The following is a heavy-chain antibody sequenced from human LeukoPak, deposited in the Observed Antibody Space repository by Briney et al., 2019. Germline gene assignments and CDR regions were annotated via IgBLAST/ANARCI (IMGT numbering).Heavy chain of an antibody. CDR3: ARGVVVAAIHDYYFDY. J-gene: IGHJ4*02. CDR1: IGSISSGDYY. V-gene: IGHV4-30-4*01. Sequence: ASETLSLTCTVSIGSISSGDYYWSWIRQPPGKGLEWIGYIYYSGSTYYNPSLKSRVTISVDTSKNQFSLKLSSVTAADTAVYYCARGVVVAAIHDYYFDYWGQGTLVTVSS. CDR2: IYYSGST. D-gene: IGHD2-15*01.